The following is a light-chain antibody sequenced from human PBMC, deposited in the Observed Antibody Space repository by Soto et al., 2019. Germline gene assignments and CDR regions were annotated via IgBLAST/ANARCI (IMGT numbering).Light chain of an antibody. V-gene: IGKV1-12*01. Sequence: DIQITQSPSTLSGSVGDRVTITCRASQTISSWLAWYQQKPGKAPKLLIYSASTLVNGVPSRFSGSGSGTDFTLTISSLQPEDFATYYCQQANSFPLTFGGGTKVDIK. CDR1: QTISSW. CDR2: SAS. CDR3: QQANSFPLT. J-gene: IGKJ4*01.